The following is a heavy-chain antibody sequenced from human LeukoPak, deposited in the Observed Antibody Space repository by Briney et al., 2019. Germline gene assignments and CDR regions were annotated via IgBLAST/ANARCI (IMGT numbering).Heavy chain of an antibody. CDR2: ISYDGSNK. CDR3: ARDLGSTGDYGMDV. Sequence: GGSLRLSCAASGFTFSNYGMHWVRQAPGKGLECVAIISYDGSNKYYTDSVKGRFTISRDNSKNTLYLQMNSLRAEDTAVYYCARDLGSTGDYGMDVWGQGTTVTVSS. J-gene: IGHJ6*02. V-gene: IGHV3-30*03. CDR1: GFTFSNYG. D-gene: IGHD2-2*01.